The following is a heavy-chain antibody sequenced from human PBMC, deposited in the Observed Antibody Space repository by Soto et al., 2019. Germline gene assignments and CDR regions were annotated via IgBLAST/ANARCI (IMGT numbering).Heavy chain of an antibody. CDR3: ARGLFGQQWLVGFDT. V-gene: IGHV1-69*13. Sequence: AEKVSCKASGGSFSNYLFAWVRQAPGQGLEWMGGTIPMFATAQYAQKLQGRVTITADESTSTVYMGLTSLRSDDTAVYYCARGLFGQQWLVGFDTWGQATLVTVSS. D-gene: IGHD6-19*01. CDR2: TIPMFATA. J-gene: IGHJ4*02. CDR1: GGSFSNYL.